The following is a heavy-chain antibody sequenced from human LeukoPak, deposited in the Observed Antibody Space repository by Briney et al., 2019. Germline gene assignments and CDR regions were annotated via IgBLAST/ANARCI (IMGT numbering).Heavy chain of an antibody. CDR3: ARESSITMVRGVMGWFDP. J-gene: IGHJ5*02. V-gene: IGHV4-61*02. CDR1: GYSISSGYC. Sequence: PSETLSLTCTVSGYSISSGYCWSWIRQPAGRGLDWLGRIYTGGSTNHNPSLKSRVTTSVDTSKNQFSLKLSSVPAADTAVYYCARESSITMVRGVMGWFDPWGQGTLVTVSS. D-gene: IGHD3-10*01. CDR2: IYTGGST.